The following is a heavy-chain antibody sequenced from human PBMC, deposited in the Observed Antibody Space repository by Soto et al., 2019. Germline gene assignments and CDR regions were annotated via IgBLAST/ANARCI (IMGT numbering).Heavy chain of an antibody. D-gene: IGHD1-7*01. Sequence: PGGSLRLSCAASGFTFDDYAMHWVRQGPGKGLEWVSGISWNSGSIGYADSVKGRFTISRDNAKNSLYLQMNSLRADDTAVYYCARVSKAHITGTTRSWFDPWGQGTLVTVSS. CDR1: GFTFDDYA. CDR2: ISWNSGSI. J-gene: IGHJ5*02. CDR3: ARVSKAHITGTTRSWFDP. V-gene: IGHV3-9*01.